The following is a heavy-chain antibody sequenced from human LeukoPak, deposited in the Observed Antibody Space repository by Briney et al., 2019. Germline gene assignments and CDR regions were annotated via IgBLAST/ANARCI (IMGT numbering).Heavy chain of an antibody. CDR2: IRNKANRYTT. J-gene: IGHJ4*02. D-gene: IGHD5-18*01. CDR3: ARSGYSYGRKGATFDY. CDR1: GFTFSDHH. Sequence: PGGSLRLSCAASGFTFSDHHMDWVRQAPGEGLEWVARIRNKANRYTTEYAASVKGRFTISRDDSENSLYLQMNSLRAEDTAVYYCARSGYSYGRKGATFDYWGQGTLVTVSS. V-gene: IGHV3-72*01.